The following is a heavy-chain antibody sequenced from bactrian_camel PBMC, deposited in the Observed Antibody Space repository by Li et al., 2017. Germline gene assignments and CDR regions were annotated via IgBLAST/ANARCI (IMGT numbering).Heavy chain of an antibody. Sequence: HVQLVESGGGSVQAGGSLRLSCVASGGTDNMNCMGWFRQRGGDREGVGAIDTTPAGGIYYADSVKGRFTISRDESKNAVFLQVTRMAPEDTATYYCAAHGVWTTAPLRAASYAFWGQGTQVTVS. CDR3: AAHGVWTTAPLRAASYAF. D-gene: IGHD3*01. J-gene: IGHJ4*01. V-gene: IGHV3S54*01. CDR2: IDTTPAGGI. CDR1: GGTDNMNC.